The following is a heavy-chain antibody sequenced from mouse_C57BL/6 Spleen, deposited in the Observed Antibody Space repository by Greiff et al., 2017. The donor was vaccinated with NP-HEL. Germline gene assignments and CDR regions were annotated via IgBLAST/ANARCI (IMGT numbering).Heavy chain of an antibody. Sequence: VQLQQSGAELVRPGASVKLSCKASGYTFTDYYINWVKQRPGQGLEWIARIYPGSGNTYYNEKFKGKATLTAEKSSSTAYMQLSSLTSEDSAVYFCARGESFIYYFDYWGQGTTLTVSS. CDR2: IYPGSGNT. J-gene: IGHJ2*01. D-gene: IGHD1-1*01. CDR3: ARGESFIYYFDY. CDR1: GYTFTDYY. V-gene: IGHV1-76*01.